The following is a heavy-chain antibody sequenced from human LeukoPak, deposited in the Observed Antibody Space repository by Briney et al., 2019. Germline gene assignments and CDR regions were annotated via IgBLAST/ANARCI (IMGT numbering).Heavy chain of an antibody. CDR2: IKSKTAGGTI. V-gene: IGHV3-15*01. J-gene: IGHJ4*02. D-gene: IGHD2-15*01. CDR1: GFIFNNTW. CDR3: STEFAAVVVATFRRRRYYFDY. Sequence: GGSLRLSCAASGFIFNNTWMNWVRQAPGTGLEWVGRIKSKTAGGTIDYAAPVKGRFSISRDDSTHTLYLQMNSLKSEDTAVYYCSTEFAAVVVATFRRRRYYFDYWGQGALVTVSS.